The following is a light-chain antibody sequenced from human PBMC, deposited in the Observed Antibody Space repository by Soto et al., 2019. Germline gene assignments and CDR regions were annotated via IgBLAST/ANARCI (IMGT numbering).Light chain of an antibody. V-gene: IGKV1-33*01. CDR3: QQYDNVPRT. CDR2: DAS. CDR1: QDVSNY. J-gene: IGKJ2*01. Sequence: DIQMTQSPSSLSASVGDRVTMTCQASQDVSNYLNWYQQKPGKAPKLLIYDASTLETGVPSRFSGRGYGTDFTFTISSLQPEDIATYYWQQYDNVPRTFGPGTKLEIK.